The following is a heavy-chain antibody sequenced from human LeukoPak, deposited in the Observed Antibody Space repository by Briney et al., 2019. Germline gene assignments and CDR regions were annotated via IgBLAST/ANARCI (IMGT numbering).Heavy chain of an antibody. J-gene: IGHJ4*02. CDR3: ARNYGDYDGADC. V-gene: IGHV3-20*04. CDR1: GFTFEDYG. Sequence: PGGSLILSCAASGFTFEDYGMSWVRQAPGKGLEWVSGINWSGGSTGYADSVKGRFTISRDNAKNSLYLQMNSLRAEDTALYYCARNYGDYDGADCWGQGTLVTVSS. D-gene: IGHD4-17*01. CDR2: INWSGGST.